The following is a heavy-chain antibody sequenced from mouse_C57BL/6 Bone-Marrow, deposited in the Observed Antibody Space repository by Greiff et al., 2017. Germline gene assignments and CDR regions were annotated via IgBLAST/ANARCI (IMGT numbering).Heavy chain of an antibody. J-gene: IGHJ2*01. CDR2: INPNNGGT. CDR1: GYTFTDYN. D-gene: IGHD1-1*01. V-gene: IGHV1-22*01. Sequence: VQLKESGPELVKPGASVKMSCKASGYTFTDYNMHWVKQSHGKSLEWIGYINPNNGGTSYNQKFKGKATLTVNKSSSTAYMELRSLTSEDSEVYYCARPTVVDPDYWGQGTTLTVSS. CDR3: ARPTVVDPDY.